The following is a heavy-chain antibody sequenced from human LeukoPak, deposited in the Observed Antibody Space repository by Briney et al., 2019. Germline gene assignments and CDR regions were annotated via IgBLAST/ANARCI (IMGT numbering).Heavy chain of an antibody. Sequence: GGSLRLSCAASGFTFSSYSMNWVRQAPGKGLEWVSYISSSSSTIYYADSVKGRFTISRDNVKNTLYLQMNSLRAEDTAVYYCATTIIAATMDVWGQGTTVTVSS. CDR1: GFTFSSYS. J-gene: IGHJ6*02. CDR2: ISSSSSTI. V-gene: IGHV3-48*04. CDR3: ATTIIAATMDV. D-gene: IGHD6-13*01.